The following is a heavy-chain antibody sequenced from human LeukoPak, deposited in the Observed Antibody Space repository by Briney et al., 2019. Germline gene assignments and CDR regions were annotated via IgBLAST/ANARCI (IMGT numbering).Heavy chain of an antibody. CDR1: GGSISSYY. CDR2: IFYSGST. D-gene: IGHD6-19*01. V-gene: IGHV4-59*12. Sequence: SETLSLTCTVSGGSISSYYWSWIRQPPGKGLEWIGYIFYSGSTNYNPSLKSRVTISVDTSKNQFSLKLSSVTAADTAVYYCARDAVAPGYNWFDPWGQGTLVTVSS. CDR3: ARDAVAPGYNWFDP. J-gene: IGHJ5*02.